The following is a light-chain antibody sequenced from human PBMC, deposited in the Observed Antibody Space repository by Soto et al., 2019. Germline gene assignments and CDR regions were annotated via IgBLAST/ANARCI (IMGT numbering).Light chain of an antibody. CDR1: SSDVDDYKY. J-gene: IGLJ2*01. CDR3: SSFTSSSPVV. Sequence: QSVLTQPAPVSGSPGQSITISCTGTSSDVDDYKYVSWYQQHPGKAPKLMIYEVSNRPSGVSNRFSGSKSGNTASLTISGLQAEDEAGYYCSSFTSSSPVVFGGGTKLTVL. V-gene: IGLV2-14*01. CDR2: EVS.